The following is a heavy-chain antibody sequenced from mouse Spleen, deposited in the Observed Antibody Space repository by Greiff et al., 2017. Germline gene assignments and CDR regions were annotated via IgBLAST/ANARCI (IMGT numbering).Heavy chain of an antibody. D-gene: IGHD1-1*01. CDR2: ISNGGGST. Sequence: EVQLVESGGGLVQPGGSLKLSCATSGFTFSDYYMYWVRQTPEKRLEWVAYISNGGGSTYYPDTVKGRFTISRDNAKNTLYLQMSRLKSEDTAMYYCARDAFTTVVRAMDYWGQGTSVTVSS. CDR3: ARDAFTTVVRAMDY. CDR1: GFTFSDYY. J-gene: IGHJ4*01. V-gene: IGHV5-12*02.